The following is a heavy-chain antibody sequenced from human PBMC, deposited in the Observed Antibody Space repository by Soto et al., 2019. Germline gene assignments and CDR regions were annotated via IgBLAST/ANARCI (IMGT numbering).Heavy chain of an antibody. CDR1: GGSISSGGYY. V-gene: IGHV4-31*03. CDR2: IYYSGST. CDR3: ARADAGIAAAGTPADY. J-gene: IGHJ4*02. D-gene: IGHD6-13*01. Sequence: SETLSLTCTVSGGSISSGGYYWSWIRQHPGKGLEWIGYIYYSGSTYYNPSLKSRVTISVDTSKNQFSLKLSSVTAADTAVYYCARADAGIAAAGTPADYWGQGTLVTVSS.